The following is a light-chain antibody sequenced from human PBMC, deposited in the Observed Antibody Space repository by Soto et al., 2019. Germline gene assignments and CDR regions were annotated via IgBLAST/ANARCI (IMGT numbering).Light chain of an antibody. J-gene: IGKJ1*01. Sequence: DIVLTQSPGTLSLSPGERAALSCRASQSVSSNYLAWYQQTPGQAPRLLIYGASNRATGIPDRFSGSGSGTDFTLTISRLEPEDFAVYYCHQYGSSPSTFGQGTKVEIK. V-gene: IGKV3-20*01. CDR1: QSVSSNY. CDR3: HQYGSSPST. CDR2: GAS.